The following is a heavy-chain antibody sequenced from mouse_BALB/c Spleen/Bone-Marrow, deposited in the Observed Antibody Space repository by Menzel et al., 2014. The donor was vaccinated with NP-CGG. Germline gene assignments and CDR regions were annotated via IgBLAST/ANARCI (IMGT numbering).Heavy chain of an antibody. Sequence: VKLTESGAELVRPGTSVKVSCKASGYAFTNYLIEWLKQRPGQGLEWIGVLNPGSGGSHYNEKFKGKATLTADKSSSTAYMQLSSLTSDDSAVYFCARSTTVKDYFDYWGQGTTLTVSS. V-gene: IGHV1-54*01. CDR2: LNPGSGGS. CDR1: GYAFTNYL. CDR3: ARSTTVKDYFDY. J-gene: IGHJ2*01. D-gene: IGHD1-1*01.